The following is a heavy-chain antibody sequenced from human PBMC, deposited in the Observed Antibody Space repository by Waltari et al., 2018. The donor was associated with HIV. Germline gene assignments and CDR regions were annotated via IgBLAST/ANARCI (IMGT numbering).Heavy chain of an antibody. CDR3: ATPSYDSSGYYSAGSEFDY. J-gene: IGHJ4*02. Sequence: QVQLVQSGAEVKKPGASVKVSCKASGYTFNGDYIHWVRQAPGQGLEWIGWINPNSGGTNYAQNFQGRVTMTRDTSISTAYMELSRLRSDDTAVYYCATPSYDSSGYYSAGSEFDYWGQGTLVTVSS. D-gene: IGHD3-22*01. V-gene: IGHV1-2*02. CDR2: INPNSGGT. CDR1: GYTFNGDY.